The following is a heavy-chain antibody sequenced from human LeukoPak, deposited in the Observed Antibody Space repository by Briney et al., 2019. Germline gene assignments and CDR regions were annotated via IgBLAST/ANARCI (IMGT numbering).Heavy chain of an antibody. CDR2: IYHSGNT. Sequence: SETLSLTCAVSGYSISSGYYWGWIRQPPGKGLEWIGSIYHSGNTNYNPSLKSRVTISVDTSKNQFSLKVSSVTTADTALYYCARWYSSSGYLDYWGQGTLVTVSS. CDR1: GYSISSGYY. J-gene: IGHJ4*02. D-gene: IGHD6-6*01. V-gene: IGHV4-38-2*01. CDR3: ARWYSSSGYLDY.